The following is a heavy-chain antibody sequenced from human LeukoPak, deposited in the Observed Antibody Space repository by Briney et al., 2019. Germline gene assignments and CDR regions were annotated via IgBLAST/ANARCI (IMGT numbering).Heavy chain of an antibody. Sequence: PGGSLRLSCVGSGFTSIAYALTWARQAPGKGLEWVSGISGGGVTAYYADSVKGRFTISRDNAKNSLFLQMNSLRVEDTAIYYCARGGSYPGCWGQGTLVTVSS. CDR3: ARGGSYPGC. V-gene: IGHV3-23*01. J-gene: IGHJ4*02. CDR2: ISGGGVTA. D-gene: IGHD1-26*01. CDR1: GFTSIAYA.